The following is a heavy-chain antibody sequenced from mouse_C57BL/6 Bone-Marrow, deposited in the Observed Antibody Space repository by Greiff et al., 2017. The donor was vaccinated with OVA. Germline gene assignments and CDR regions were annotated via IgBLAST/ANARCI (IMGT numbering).Heavy chain of an antibody. CDR2: IYPNSGGT. CDR3: SGDYYRWYFDV. V-gene: IGHV1-72*01. Sequence: QVQLQQPGAELVKPGASVKLSCKASGYTFTSYWMHWVKQRPGRGLEWIGRIYPNSGGTKYNEKFKSKATLTVDKPSSTAYMQLSSLTSEDSAFYYCSGDYYRWYFDVWGTGTPVTGSS. J-gene: IGHJ1*03. D-gene: IGHD1-1*01. CDR1: GYTFTSYW.